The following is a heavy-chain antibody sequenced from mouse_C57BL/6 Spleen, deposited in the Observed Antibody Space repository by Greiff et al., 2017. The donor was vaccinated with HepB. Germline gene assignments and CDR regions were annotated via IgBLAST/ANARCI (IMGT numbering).Heavy chain of an antibody. D-gene: IGHD2-5*01. CDR2: IYWDDDK. CDR3: ARRDPYYSNYVENAMDY. Sequence: VKLVESGPGILQSSQTLSLTCSFSGFSLSTSGMGVSWIRQPSGKGLEWLAHIYWDDDKRYNPSLKSRLTISKDTSRNQVFLKITSVDTADTATYYCARRDPYYSNYVENAMDYWGQGTSVTVSS. CDR1: GFSLSTSGMG. J-gene: IGHJ4*01. V-gene: IGHV8-12*01.